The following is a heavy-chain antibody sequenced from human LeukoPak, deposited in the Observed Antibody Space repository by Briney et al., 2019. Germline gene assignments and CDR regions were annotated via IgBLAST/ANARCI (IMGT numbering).Heavy chain of an antibody. Sequence: SETMSLTCTVSGGSISSYYWSWIRQPAGKGLEWIGRIYTSGSTNYNPSLKSRVTISVDMSKNHFSLRPSSVTAADTAMYYCARGTLYSGWSYYFDYWGQGSQVTVSS. J-gene: IGHJ4*02. V-gene: IGHV4-4*07. CDR2: IYTSGST. D-gene: IGHD6-19*01. CDR3: ARGTLYSGWSYYFDY. CDR1: GGSISSYY.